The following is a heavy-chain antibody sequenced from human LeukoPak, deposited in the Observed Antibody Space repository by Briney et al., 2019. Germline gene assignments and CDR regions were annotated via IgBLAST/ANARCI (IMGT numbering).Heavy chain of an antibody. V-gene: IGHV4-59*01. Sequence: PSETLSLTCTVSGDSISSYYWNWIRQPPGKGLEYIGWIHYSGGTDYNPSLKSRVTISLDRSKRQLSLNLRSVTAADTAVYYCARWGYFDSSGYFVAEYRGQGTLVTVSS. J-gene: IGHJ4*02. CDR3: ARWGYFDSSGYFVAEY. CDR1: GDSISSYY. D-gene: IGHD3-22*01. CDR2: IHYSGGT.